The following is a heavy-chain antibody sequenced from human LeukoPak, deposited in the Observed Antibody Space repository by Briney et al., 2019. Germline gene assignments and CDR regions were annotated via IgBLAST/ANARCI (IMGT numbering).Heavy chain of an antibody. CDR1: GFTFSNAW. Sequence: PGGSLRLSCAASGFTFSNAWMNWVRQAPGKGLEWVGRIKSKTDGGTTDYAAPVKGRFTISRDDSKNTLYLQMNSLKTEGTAVYYCTTVKAPGYYYYGMDVWGQGTTVTVSS. V-gene: IGHV3-15*07. CDR3: TTVKAPGYYYYGMDV. CDR2: IKSKTDGGTT. D-gene: IGHD2-2*01. J-gene: IGHJ6*02.